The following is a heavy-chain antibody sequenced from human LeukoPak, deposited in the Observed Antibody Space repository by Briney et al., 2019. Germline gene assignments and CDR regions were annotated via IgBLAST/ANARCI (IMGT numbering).Heavy chain of an antibody. CDR2: INAGNGNT. D-gene: IGHD2-15*01. Sequence: ASVKVSCKASGYTFTSYAMHWVRQAPGQRLEWMGWINAGNGNTKYSQKFQGRVTITRDTSASTAYMELSSLRPEDTAVYYCARVPILHCSGGSCPFDYWGQGTLVTVSS. CDR1: GYTFTSYA. J-gene: IGHJ4*02. CDR3: ARVPILHCSGGSCPFDY. V-gene: IGHV1-3*01.